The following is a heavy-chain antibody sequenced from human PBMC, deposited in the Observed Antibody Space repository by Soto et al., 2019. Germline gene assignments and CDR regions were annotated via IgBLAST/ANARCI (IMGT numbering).Heavy chain of an antibody. Sequence: AGGSLRLSCAASGFTFSSYAMHWVRQAPGKGLEWVAVISYDGSNKYYADSVKGRFTISRDNSKNTLYLQMSSLRAEDTAVYYCASIAEGYWGQGTLVTVSS. CDR3: ASIAEGY. V-gene: IGHV3-30-3*01. D-gene: IGHD6-13*01. CDR2: ISYDGSNK. J-gene: IGHJ4*02. CDR1: GFTFSSYA.